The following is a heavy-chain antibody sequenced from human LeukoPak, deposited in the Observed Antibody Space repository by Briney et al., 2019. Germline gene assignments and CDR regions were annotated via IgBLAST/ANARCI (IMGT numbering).Heavy chain of an antibody. V-gene: IGHV3-74*01. Sequence: PGGSLRLSCAASGFTFSSYWMHWVRQAPGKGLVWVSRTNSDRRSTTYADSVKGRFTISRDNAKNTLHLQMNSLRAEDTAVYYCATGTSLHYWGQGTLVTVSS. J-gene: IGHJ4*02. CDR2: TNSDRRST. CDR3: ATGTSLHY. CDR1: GFTFSSYW.